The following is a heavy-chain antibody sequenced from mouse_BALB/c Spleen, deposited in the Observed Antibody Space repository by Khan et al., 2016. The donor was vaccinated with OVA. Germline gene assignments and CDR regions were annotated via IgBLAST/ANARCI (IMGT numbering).Heavy chain of an antibody. Sequence: QIQLVQSGAELAKPGASVKMSCTASGYTFTSYWMHWIKQRPGQGLEWIGYINPTSGYTDYNQKFKDKATLTADKSSSTAYMQLSSLTSDDSAVYYCARERIDYWGQGTALTVSS. V-gene: IGHV1-7*01. CDR3: ARERIDY. J-gene: IGHJ2*01. CDR2: INPTSGYT. CDR1: GYTFTSYW.